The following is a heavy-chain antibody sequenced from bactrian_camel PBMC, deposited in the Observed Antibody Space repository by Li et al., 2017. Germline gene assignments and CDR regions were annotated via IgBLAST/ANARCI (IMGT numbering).Heavy chain of an antibody. J-gene: IGHJ4*01. CDR2: IDSDGGSSST. V-gene: IGHV3S42*01. CDR1: GWTYDAYC. D-gene: IGHD3*01. CDR3: QADPSCLGLNY. Sequence: VQLVESGGGSVQAGGSLKLSCVVSGWTYDAYCMAWFRQAPGKEREGVAGIDSDGGSSSTTYRESVKGRFTISKDNAKNTLYLQMNSLKPEDTAMYYCQADPSCLGLNYWGPGTQVTVS.